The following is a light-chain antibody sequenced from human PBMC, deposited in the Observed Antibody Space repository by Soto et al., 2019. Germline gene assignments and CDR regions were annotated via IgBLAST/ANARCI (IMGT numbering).Light chain of an antibody. V-gene: IGKV3-20*01. CDR2: GEY. Sequence: EIVMTQSPATLSVSPGERTTLSCRASQSVGNNLAWYQQKPGQAPRLLIYGEYTRATGIPDRFSGSGSGTDFTLTISRLEPEDFAVYYCQQYGSSPPNTFGQGTRLEIK. CDR3: QQYGSSPPNT. J-gene: IGKJ5*01. CDR1: QSVGNN.